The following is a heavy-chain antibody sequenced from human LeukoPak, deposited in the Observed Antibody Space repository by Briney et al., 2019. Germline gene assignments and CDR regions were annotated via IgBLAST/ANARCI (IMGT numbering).Heavy chain of an antibody. J-gene: IGHJ4*02. V-gene: IGHV3-30-3*01. CDR3: AKDLSYTSGASDH. CDR1: GFTFSSYA. Sequence: GGSLRLSCAASGFTFSSYAMHWVRQAPGKGLEWVAVISYDGSNKYYADSVKGRFTISRDNSKNTLSLQLRSLRAEDTAVYYCAKDLSYTSGASDHWGQGTLVTASS. D-gene: IGHD6-19*01. CDR2: ISYDGSNK.